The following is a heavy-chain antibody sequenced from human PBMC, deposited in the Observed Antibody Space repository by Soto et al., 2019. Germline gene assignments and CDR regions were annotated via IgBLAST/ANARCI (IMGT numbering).Heavy chain of an antibody. Sequence: SETLSLTCAVSGFFISSGNYWGWIRKPPGKGLEWIGSIFHGGNTYYNPSLKSRVTISVDMSKNQFSLKLNSVTAADTVVYYCARARWYDAFDIWGQGTVVTVSS. J-gene: IGHJ3*02. V-gene: IGHV4-38-2*01. CDR1: GFFISSGNY. D-gene: IGHD2-15*01. CDR3: ARARWYDAFDI. CDR2: IFHGGNT.